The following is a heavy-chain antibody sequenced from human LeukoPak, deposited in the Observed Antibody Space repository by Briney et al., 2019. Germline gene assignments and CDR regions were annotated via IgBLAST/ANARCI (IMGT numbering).Heavy chain of an antibody. Sequence: PSETLSLTCSVSDDSITMYYWTWIRQSPGKGLEWIGSIYHSGSTYYNPSLKSRVTISVDTSINQFSLKLSSVTAADTAVYYCARGHSSGWYRTYSNFDYWGQGTLVTVSS. D-gene: IGHD6-19*01. J-gene: IGHJ4*02. CDR2: IYHSGST. CDR1: DDSITMYY. CDR3: ARGHSSGWYRTYSNFDY. V-gene: IGHV4-38-2*02.